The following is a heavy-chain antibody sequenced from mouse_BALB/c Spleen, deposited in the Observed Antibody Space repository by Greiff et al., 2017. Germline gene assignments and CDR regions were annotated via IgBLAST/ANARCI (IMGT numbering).Heavy chain of an antibody. CDR1: GFSLTSYG. CDR3: AREEEDSAGAMDY. V-gene: IGHV2-9*02. CDR2: IWAGGST. Sequence: VQLQQSGPGLVAPSQSLSITCTVSGFSLTSYGVHWVRQPPGKGLEWLGVIWAGGSTNYNSALMSRLSISKDNSKSQVFLKMNSPQTDDTAMYYCAREEEDSAGAMDYWGQGTSVTVSS. J-gene: IGHJ4*01.